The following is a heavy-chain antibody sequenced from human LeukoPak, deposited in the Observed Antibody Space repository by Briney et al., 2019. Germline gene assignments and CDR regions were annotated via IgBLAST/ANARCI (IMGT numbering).Heavy chain of an antibody. Sequence: GASVKVSCKASGYTFTGYYMHWVRQAPGQGLEWMGWINPNSGATNYAQKFQGGVTMTSDTSISTAYMQLSSLRSDDTAVYYCARGRGGSGLPNWFDPWGQGTLVTVSS. CDR3: ARGRGGSGLPNWFDP. D-gene: IGHD6-19*01. CDR2: INPNSGAT. CDR1: GYTFTGYY. V-gene: IGHV1-2*02. J-gene: IGHJ5*02.